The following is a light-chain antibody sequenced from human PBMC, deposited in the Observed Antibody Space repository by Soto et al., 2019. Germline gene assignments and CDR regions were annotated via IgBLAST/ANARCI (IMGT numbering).Light chain of an antibody. J-gene: IGKJ1*01. CDR1: QTISSW. CDR2: KAS. Sequence: IQVTQSPSTLSGKVGDRVTITCRASQTISSWLAWYQQKPGKAPKLLIYKASTLKSGVPSRFSGSGSGTEFTLTISSLQPDDFATYYCLQDINFPWTFAQGTKADIK. CDR3: LQDINFPWT. V-gene: IGKV1-5*03.